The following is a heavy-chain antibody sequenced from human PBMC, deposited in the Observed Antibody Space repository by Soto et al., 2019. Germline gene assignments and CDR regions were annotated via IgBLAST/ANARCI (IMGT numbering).Heavy chain of an antibody. J-gene: IGHJ5*02. V-gene: IGHV4-4*02. Sequence: SETLSLTCAVSSGSISSSNLWSWVRQPPGKGLEWIGEIYHSGSTNYNPSLKSRVTMSVDKSKNQFSLKLSSVTAADTAVYYCARESRGYCSSTSCYEGGSWFDPWGQGTLVTVSS. CDR1: SGSISSSNL. CDR2: IYHSGST. CDR3: ARESRGYCSSTSCYEGGSWFDP. D-gene: IGHD2-2*01.